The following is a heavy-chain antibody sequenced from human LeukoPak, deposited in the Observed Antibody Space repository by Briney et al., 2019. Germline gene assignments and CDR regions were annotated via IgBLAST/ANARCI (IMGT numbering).Heavy chain of an antibody. CDR1: GFTFSSYS. CDR2: ISSSSSYI. V-gene: IGHV3-21*06. D-gene: IGHD7-27*01. Sequence: GGSLRLSCAASGFTFSSYSMNWVRQAPGKGLEWVSSISSSSSYIYYADSVKGRFTISRDNSKNTLYLQINSLRAEDTAVYYCAKASQTGVFFDYWGQGTLVTVSS. CDR3: AKASQTGVFFDY. J-gene: IGHJ4*02.